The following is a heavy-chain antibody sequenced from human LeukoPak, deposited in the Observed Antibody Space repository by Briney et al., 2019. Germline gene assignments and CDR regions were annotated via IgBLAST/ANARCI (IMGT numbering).Heavy chain of an antibody. Sequence: PGRSLRLFCAASGFSFGSYGMHWVRQAPGKGLEGVAVIWYDGSNKNCADSVKGRFTISRDNSKNTLYLQMNSLRAEDTAVYYCARCKTGTTNLFDYWGQGTLVTVSS. J-gene: IGHJ4*02. V-gene: IGHV3-33*01. D-gene: IGHD1-1*01. CDR3: ARCKTGTTNLFDY. CDR1: GFSFGSYG. CDR2: IWYDGSNK.